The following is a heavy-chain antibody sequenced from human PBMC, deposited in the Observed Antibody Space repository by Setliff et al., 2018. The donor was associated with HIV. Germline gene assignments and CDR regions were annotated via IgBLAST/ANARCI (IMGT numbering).Heavy chain of an antibody. Sequence: SETLSLTCAVSGYSLSSDYYWGWIRQPPGKGLEWIGSFYHSTTYYNPSLKSRVTISVDTSKNQFSLKLISVTAADTAVYYCARYGGNSFWFDPWGQGTLVTVSS. J-gene: IGHJ5*02. CDR3: ARYGGNSFWFDP. CDR2: FYHSTT. D-gene: IGHD2-21*01. V-gene: IGHV4-38-2*01. CDR1: GYSLSSDYY.